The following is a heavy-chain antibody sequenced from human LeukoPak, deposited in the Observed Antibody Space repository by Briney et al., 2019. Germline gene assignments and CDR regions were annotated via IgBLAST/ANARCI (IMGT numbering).Heavy chain of an antibody. J-gene: IGHJ5*02. D-gene: IGHD3-22*01. Sequence: SETLSLTCTVSGGSISSYYWSWIRQPPGKGLEWIGYIYYSGSTNYNPSLKSRATISVDTSKNQFSLKLSSVTAADTAVYYCARDQRYYDSSGYFWFDPWGQGTLVTVSS. CDR1: GGSISSYY. CDR2: IYYSGST. CDR3: ARDQRYYDSSGYFWFDP. V-gene: IGHV4-59*01.